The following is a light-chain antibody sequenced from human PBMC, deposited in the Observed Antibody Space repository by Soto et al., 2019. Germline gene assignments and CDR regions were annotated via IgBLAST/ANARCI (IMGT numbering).Light chain of an antibody. CDR3: QQYDSSPRT. V-gene: IGKV3-20*01. CDR2: GAS. J-gene: IGKJ1*01. Sequence: DIVLTQSPGTPSLSPGERATLSCRASQSISSSYLAWYQQKPGEAPRLLIYGASSRATGIPDRFSGSGSGTDFTLTINRLEPEDFAVYYCQQYDSSPRTFGQGTKV. CDR1: QSISSSY.